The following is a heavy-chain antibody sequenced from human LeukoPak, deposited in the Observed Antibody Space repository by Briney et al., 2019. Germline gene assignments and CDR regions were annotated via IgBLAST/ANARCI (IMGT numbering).Heavy chain of an antibody. Sequence: GGSLRLSCAASGFTFSSYSMNWVRQAPGQGLEWVSSISSSSSYIYYADSVKGRFTISRDNAKNSLYLQMNSLRAEDTAVYYCARDRGERYCSSTSCDYDILTGYYLFDYWGQGTLVTVSS. V-gene: IGHV3-21*01. CDR2: ISSSSSYI. J-gene: IGHJ4*02. D-gene: IGHD3-9*01. CDR3: ARDRGERYCSSTSCDYDILTGYYLFDY. CDR1: GFTFSSYS.